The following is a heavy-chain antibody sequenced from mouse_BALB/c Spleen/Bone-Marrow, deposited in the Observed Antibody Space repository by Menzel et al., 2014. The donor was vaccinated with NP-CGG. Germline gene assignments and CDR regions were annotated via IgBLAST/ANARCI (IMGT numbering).Heavy chain of an antibody. CDR1: GYTFTSSW. J-gene: IGHJ1*01. Sequence: QVQLQQSGSVLVRPGASVKLSCKASGYTFTSSWMHWAKQRPGQGLEWIGEIHPNSGNTNYNEKFKGKATLTVDTSSSTAYVDLSILTSEDSAVYYCTRSTTATYFDFLGAGTTVTVSS. D-gene: IGHD1-2*01. V-gene: IGHV1S130*01. CDR2: IHPNSGNT. CDR3: TRSTTATYFDF.